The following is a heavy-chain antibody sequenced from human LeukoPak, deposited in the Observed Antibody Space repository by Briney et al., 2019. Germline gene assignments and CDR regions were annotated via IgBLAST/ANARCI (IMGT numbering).Heavy chain of an antibody. Sequence: PSQTLSLTCTVSGGSISSGGYYWSWIRQHPGKGLEWIGCIYYSGTTYYHPSLTSRVAISVDTSKNQFSLKLSSVTAADTAVYYCAVSPQRDQYQLLSDNYYYGMDVWGQGTTVTVSS. J-gene: IGHJ6*02. V-gene: IGHV4-31*03. CDR1: GGSISSGGYY. CDR2: IYYSGTT. CDR3: AVSPQRDQYQLLSDNYYYGMDV. D-gene: IGHD2-2*01.